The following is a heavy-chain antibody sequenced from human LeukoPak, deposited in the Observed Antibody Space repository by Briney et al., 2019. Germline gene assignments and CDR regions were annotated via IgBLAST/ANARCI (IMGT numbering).Heavy chain of an antibody. J-gene: IGHJ4*02. V-gene: IGHV4-34*01. Sequence: SETLSLTCAVYGGSFSGYYWSWIRQPPGKGLEWIGEINHSGSTNYNPSLKSRATISVDTSKNQFSLKLSSVTAADTAVYYCARGGGYYGSGSKEFDYWGQGTLVTVSS. CDR3: ARGGGYYGSGSKEFDY. D-gene: IGHD3-10*01. CDR1: GGSFSGYY. CDR2: INHSGST.